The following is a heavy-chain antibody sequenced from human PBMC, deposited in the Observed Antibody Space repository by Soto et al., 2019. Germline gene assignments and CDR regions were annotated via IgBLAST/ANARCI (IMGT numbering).Heavy chain of an antibody. V-gene: IGHV3-30*18. CDR2: ISYDGSNK. Sequence: PGGSLRLSCAASGFTFSSYGMHWVRQAPGKGLEWVAVISYDGSNKYYADSVKGRFTISRDNSKNTLYLQMNSLRAEDTAVYYCAKSGLGTTVRSAYFDYWGQGTLVTVSS. D-gene: IGHD4-17*01. CDR3: AKSGLGTTVRSAYFDY. CDR1: GFTFSSYG. J-gene: IGHJ4*02.